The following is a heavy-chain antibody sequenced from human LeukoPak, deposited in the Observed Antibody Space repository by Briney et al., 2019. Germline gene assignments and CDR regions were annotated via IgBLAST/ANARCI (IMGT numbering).Heavy chain of an antibody. J-gene: IGHJ3*01. CDR1: GFTFTNYG. Sequence: GGSLRLSCAASGFTFTNYGMHWVRQAPGKGLEWVAFIRYDGSNEYYADSVKGRFTISRDNVKNSVDLQMNSLRAEDTAVYYCARFASPDAFDFWGQGTVVTVSS. V-gene: IGHV3-30*02. D-gene: IGHD3-3*01. CDR3: ARFASPDAFDF. CDR2: IRYDGSNE.